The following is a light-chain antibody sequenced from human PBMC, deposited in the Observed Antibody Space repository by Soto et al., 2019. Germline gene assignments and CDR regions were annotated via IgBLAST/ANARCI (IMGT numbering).Light chain of an antibody. CDR1: QSVSSY. CDR3: QQPSQLIS. V-gene: IGKV3-11*01. J-gene: IGKJ5*01. CDR2: DAS. Sequence: DTMVAQTSAARCLWKEGRARLSWRASQSVSSYLAWYQQKPGQAPRLLIYDASNRATGIPARFCGSGSGPDFTLTFSSRVPADLAVCHLQQPSQLISVGQGKR.